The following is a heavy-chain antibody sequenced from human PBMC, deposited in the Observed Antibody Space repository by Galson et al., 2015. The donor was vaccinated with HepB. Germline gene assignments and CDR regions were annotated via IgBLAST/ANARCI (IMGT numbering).Heavy chain of an antibody. J-gene: IGHJ4*02. CDR3: ARVYCGGDFYFDY. V-gene: IGHV3-21*01. Sequence: SLRLSCADSGFTFSSYSMNWVRQAPGKGLEWVSSISSSSSYIYYADSVKGRFTISRDNAKNSLYLQMNSLRAEDTAVYYCARVYCGGDFYFDYWGQGTLVTVSS. CDR1: GFTFSSYS. D-gene: IGHD2-21*02. CDR2: ISSSSSYI.